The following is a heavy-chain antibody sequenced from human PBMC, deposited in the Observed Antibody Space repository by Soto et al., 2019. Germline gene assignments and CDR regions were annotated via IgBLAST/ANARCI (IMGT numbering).Heavy chain of an antibody. V-gene: IGHV4-39*07. CDR3: ARVPDY. CDR1: GGSISSSTYY. CDR2: IYISGRT. J-gene: IGHJ4*02. D-gene: IGHD2-2*01. Sequence: PSETLSLTCTVSGGSISSSTYYWGWMRQPPGKGLEWIASIYISGRTYYNPPLKSRVTISVDTSKNQFSLKLSSVTAADTAVYYCARVPDYWGQGTLVTVSS.